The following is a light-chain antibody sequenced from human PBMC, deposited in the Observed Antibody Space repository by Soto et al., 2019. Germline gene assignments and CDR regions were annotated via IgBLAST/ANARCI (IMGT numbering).Light chain of an antibody. CDR2: AAS. V-gene: IGKV3-20*01. CDR3: QQYGSSSTWT. J-gene: IGKJ1*01. Sequence: EIVLTQSPGTLSLSPGERATLSCRASQSVSSAYLAWYQHKPGQPPTLLIYAASSRVTGIRDRFSGSGSGTAFTLTISRLEPEDFAVYYCQQYGSSSTWTFGQGTKVEIK. CDR1: QSVSSAY.